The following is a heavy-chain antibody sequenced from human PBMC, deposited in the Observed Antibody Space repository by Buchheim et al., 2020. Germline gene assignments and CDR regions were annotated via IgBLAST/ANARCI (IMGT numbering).Heavy chain of an antibody. CDR3: AKDIVDSSGYYRVLSMGSRGFSAVDY. CDR1: GFTFSSYA. J-gene: IGHJ4*02. D-gene: IGHD3-22*01. V-gene: IGHV3-23*01. Sequence: EVQLLESGGGLVQPGGSLRLSCAASGFTFSSYAMSWVRQAPGKGLEWVSAISGSGGSTYYADSVKGRFTISRDNSKNTLYLQMNSLRAEDTAVYYCAKDIVDSSGYYRVLSMGSRGFSAVDYWGQGTL. CDR2: ISGSGGST.